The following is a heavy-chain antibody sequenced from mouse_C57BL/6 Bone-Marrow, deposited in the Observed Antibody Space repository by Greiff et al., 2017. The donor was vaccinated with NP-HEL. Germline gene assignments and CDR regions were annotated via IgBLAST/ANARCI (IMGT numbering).Heavy chain of an antibody. J-gene: IGHJ3*01. CDR2: IYPGSGNT. CDR3: AREIFFAY. Sequence: VKLVESGAELVRPGASVKLSCKASGYTFTDYYINWVKQRPGQGLEWIARIYPGSGNTYYNEKFKGKATLTAEKSSSTAYMQLSSLTSEDSAVYFCAREIFFAYWGQGTLVTVSA. V-gene: IGHV1-76*01. CDR1: GYTFTDYY.